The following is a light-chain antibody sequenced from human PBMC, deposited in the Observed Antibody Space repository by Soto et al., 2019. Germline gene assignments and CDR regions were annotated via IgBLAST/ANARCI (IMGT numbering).Light chain of an antibody. CDR3: CSFARSSTFYV. Sequence: QSVLTQPASVSASPGQSITISCPGNNSEVGSSNLVSWYQHHPGKAPKLIIYEGSRRPSGVSGRFSGSKSGNTASLTISGLQADDEADYYCCSFARSSTFYVFGTGTKVTVL. CDR1: NSEVGSSNL. CDR2: EGS. J-gene: IGLJ1*01. V-gene: IGLV2-23*01.